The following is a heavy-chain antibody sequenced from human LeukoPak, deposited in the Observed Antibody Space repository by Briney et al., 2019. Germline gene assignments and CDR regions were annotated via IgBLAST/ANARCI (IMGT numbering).Heavy chain of an antibody. D-gene: IGHD1-26*01. V-gene: IGHV3-11*01. CDR3: AKDRAGVGPTNFDY. J-gene: IGHJ4*02. CDR2: ISFSGPPV. CDR1: GFTFSDSY. Sequence: GGSLRLSCAASGFTFSDSYMSWIRQAPGKGLEWVAYISFSGPPVYYADSVKGRFTISRDNAKNSLYLQMNSLRAEDTALYYCAKDRAGVGPTNFDYWGQGTLVTVSS.